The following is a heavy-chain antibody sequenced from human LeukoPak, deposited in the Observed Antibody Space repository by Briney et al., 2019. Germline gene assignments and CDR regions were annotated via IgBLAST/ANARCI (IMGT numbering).Heavy chain of an antibody. Sequence: GGSLRLSCAASGFTFDDYAMHWVRQAPGKGLEWVSGISWNSGSIGYADSVKGRFTISRDNAKKSLYLQMNSLRAEDTAVYYCARDFWGAYRVDYFDCWGQGTLVTVSS. V-gene: IGHV3-9*01. CDR2: ISWNSGSI. D-gene: IGHD3-3*01. CDR3: ARDFWGAYRVDYFDC. J-gene: IGHJ4*02. CDR1: GFTFDDYA.